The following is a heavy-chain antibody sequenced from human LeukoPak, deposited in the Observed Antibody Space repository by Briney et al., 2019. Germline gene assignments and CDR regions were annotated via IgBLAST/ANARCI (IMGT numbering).Heavy chain of an antibody. D-gene: IGHD1-26*01. Sequence: PGRSLRLSCAASGFTFSSYAMHWVRQAPGKGLEWVAVISYDGSNKYYADSVKGRFTISRDNSKNTLYLQMNSLRAEDTAVYYCARADDLGATDYWGQGTLVTVSS. CDR3: ARADDLGATDY. CDR1: GFTFSSYA. V-gene: IGHV3-30*04. J-gene: IGHJ4*02. CDR2: ISYDGSNK.